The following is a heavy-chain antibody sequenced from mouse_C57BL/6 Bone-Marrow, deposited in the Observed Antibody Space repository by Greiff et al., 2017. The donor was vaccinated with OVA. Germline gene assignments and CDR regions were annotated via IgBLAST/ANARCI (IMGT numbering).Heavy chain of an antibody. J-gene: IGHJ3*01. CDR1: GYTFTSYW. Sequence: QVQLQQPGAELVKPGASVKLSCKASGYTFTSYWMQWVKQRPGQGLEWIGEIDPSDSYTNYNQKFKGKATFTVDTSSSTSYMQLSSLTSEDSAVYYCARSSYYYGSSPFAYRGQGTLVAVSA. CDR3: ARSSYYYGSSPFAY. V-gene: IGHV1-50*01. CDR2: IDPSDSYT. D-gene: IGHD1-1*01.